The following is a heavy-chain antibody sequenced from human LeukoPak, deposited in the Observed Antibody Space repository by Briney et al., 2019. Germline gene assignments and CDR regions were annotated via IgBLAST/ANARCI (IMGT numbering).Heavy chain of an antibody. J-gene: IGHJ5*02. CDR2: MNPNSGNT. Sequence: ASVKVSCKASGYTFTSYDINWVRQATGQGLEWMGWMNPNSGNTGYAQKFQGRVTMTRNTSISTAYMELSSLRSEDTAVYYCARGPTRLGGQLLGGWFDPWGQGTLVTVSS. D-gene: IGHD2-2*01. V-gene: IGHV1-8*01. CDR3: ARGPTRLGGQLLGGWFDP. CDR1: GYTFTSYD.